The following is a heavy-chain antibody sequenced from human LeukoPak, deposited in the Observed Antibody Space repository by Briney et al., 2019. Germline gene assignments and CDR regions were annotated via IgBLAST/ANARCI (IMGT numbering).Heavy chain of an antibody. CDR1: GFSFSNYA. V-gene: IGHV3-30*04. J-gene: IGHJ5*02. CDR3: AKDGTCSSASCYRFDP. Sequence: AGGSLRLSCAASGFSFSNYAMHWVRQAPGKGLEWVAVISYDGSNKYSADSVKGRFTISRDNSKNTLYLQMNSLRTDDTAVYYCAKDGTCSSASCYRFDPWGQGTQVTVSS. CDR2: ISYDGSNK. D-gene: IGHD2-2*01.